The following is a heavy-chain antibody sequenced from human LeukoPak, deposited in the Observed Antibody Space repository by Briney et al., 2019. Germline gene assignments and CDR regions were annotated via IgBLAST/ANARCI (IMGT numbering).Heavy chain of an antibody. J-gene: IGHJ4*02. V-gene: IGHV1-8*03. CDR2: MNPNSGTT. D-gene: IGHD2-15*01. CDR3: ATELGYCSGGKCRNADY. CDR1: GYTFTNYD. Sequence: ASVKVSCKASGYTFTNYDINWVRQATGQGLEWMGWMNPNSGTTGYAQKFLGRVTITRNTSISTTYMELSSLRSEDTAVYYCATELGYCSGGKCRNADYWGQGTLVTVSS.